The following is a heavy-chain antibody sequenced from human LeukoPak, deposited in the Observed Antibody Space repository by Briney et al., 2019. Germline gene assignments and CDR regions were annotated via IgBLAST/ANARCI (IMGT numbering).Heavy chain of an antibody. D-gene: IGHD5-18*01. Sequence: GGSLRLSCAASGFTFNNAWMTWVRQAAGKGLEWVGRIKSETDGETTDYAAPVKGRFIILRDDSKSTLYLQMNSLKTEDTAVYYCTTPRREYKYGYHYYGMDVWGQGTTVTVSS. CDR2: IKSETDGETT. CDR3: TTPRREYKYGYHYYGMDV. J-gene: IGHJ6*02. V-gene: IGHV3-15*01. CDR1: GFTFNNAW.